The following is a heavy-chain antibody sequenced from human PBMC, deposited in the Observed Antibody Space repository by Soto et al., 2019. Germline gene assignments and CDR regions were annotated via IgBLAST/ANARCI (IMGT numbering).Heavy chain of an antibody. Sequence: VGSLRLSCAASGFTFSSYAMSWVRQAPGKGLEWVSAISGSGGSTYYADSVKGRFTTSRDNSKNTLYLQMNSLRAEDTAVYYCAKVAWIQLWLGQDYWGQGTLVTVSS. CDR2: ISGSGGST. CDR3: AKVAWIQLWLGQDY. CDR1: GFTFSSYA. D-gene: IGHD5-18*01. J-gene: IGHJ4*02. V-gene: IGHV3-23*01.